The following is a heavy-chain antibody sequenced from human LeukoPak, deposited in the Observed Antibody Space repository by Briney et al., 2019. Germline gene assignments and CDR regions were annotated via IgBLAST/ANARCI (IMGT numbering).Heavy chain of an antibody. CDR2: IRSKANSYAT. Sequence: GGSLKLSCAASGFTFSGSAMHWVRQASGKGLEWVGRIRSKANSYATAYAASVKGRFTISRDDSKNTAYLQMNSLETEDTAVYYCTRLGWDGYKIPLGAFDIWGQGTMVTVSS. D-gene: IGHD5-24*01. J-gene: IGHJ3*02. V-gene: IGHV3-73*01. CDR1: GFTFSGSA. CDR3: TRLGWDGYKIPLGAFDI.